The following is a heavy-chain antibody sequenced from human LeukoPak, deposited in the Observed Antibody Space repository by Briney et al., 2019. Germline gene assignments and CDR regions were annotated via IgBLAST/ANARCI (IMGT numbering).Heavy chain of an antibody. CDR1: GFTFSSYW. D-gene: IGHD2-15*01. V-gene: IGHV3-7*01. Sequence: GGSLRLSCAASGFTFSSYWMSWVRQAPGKGLEWVSNIKQDGSEKYYVDSVKGRFTISRDNAKNSLYLQMNSLRAEDTAAYYCARVFCSGGSCYSLPFPYWYFDLWGRGTLVTVSS. CDR3: ARVFCSGGSCYSLPFPYWYFDL. CDR2: IKQDGSEK. J-gene: IGHJ2*01.